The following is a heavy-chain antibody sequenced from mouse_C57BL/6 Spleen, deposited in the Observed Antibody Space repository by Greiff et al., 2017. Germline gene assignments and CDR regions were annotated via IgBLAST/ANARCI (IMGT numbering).Heavy chain of an antibody. CDR1: GFTFSDFY. J-gene: IGHJ4*01. CDR2: SRNKANDYTT. V-gene: IGHV7-1*01. CDR3: ARGTTVVATDYAMDY. Sequence: EVKVVESGGGLVQSGRSLRLSCATSGFTFSDFYMEWVRQAPGKGLEWIAASRNKANDYTTEYSASVKGRFIVSRDTSQSILYLQMNALRAEDTAIYYCARGTTVVATDYAMDYWGQGTSVTVSS. D-gene: IGHD1-1*01.